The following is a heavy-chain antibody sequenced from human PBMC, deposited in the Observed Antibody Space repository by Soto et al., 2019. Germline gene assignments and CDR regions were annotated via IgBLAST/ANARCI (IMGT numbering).Heavy chain of an antibody. Sequence: GESLKISCKGSGYSFTSYWINWVRQMPGKGLEWMGRIDPSDSYTNYRPSFQGHVTISADKSISTAYLQWSSLKASDTAMYYCARRSSGYNQFDPWGQGTLVTVSS. CDR2: IDPSDSYT. CDR3: ARRSSGYNQFDP. V-gene: IGHV5-10-1*01. D-gene: IGHD3-22*01. CDR1: GYSFTSYW. J-gene: IGHJ5*02.